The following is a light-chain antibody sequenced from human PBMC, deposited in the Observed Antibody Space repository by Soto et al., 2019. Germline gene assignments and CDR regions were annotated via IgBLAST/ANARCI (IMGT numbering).Light chain of an antibody. CDR1: SSDVGGYTY. V-gene: IGLV2-8*01. Sequence: QSALTQPPSASGSPGQSVTISCTGTSSDVGGYTYVSWYQQHPGKAPKLMIYAVSKRPSGVPDRFSGSKSGNTASLTVSGLQAEDEADYYCSSYAGSNTVVFGGGTKLTVL. J-gene: IGLJ2*01. CDR3: SSYAGSNTVV. CDR2: AVS.